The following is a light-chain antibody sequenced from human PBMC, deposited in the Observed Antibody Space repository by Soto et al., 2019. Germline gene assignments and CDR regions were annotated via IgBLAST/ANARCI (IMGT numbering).Light chain of an antibody. V-gene: IGKV3-11*01. CDR3: QQRSNWPPT. J-gene: IGKJ4*01. Sequence: EIVLTQYPATLSLSPGQRATLSCRASQSVSSYLAWYQQKRGQAPRLLIYDATDRATGTPARFSGSGSGTVFTLTISSLEPEDFAVYYCQQRSNWPPTFGGGTKVEIK. CDR1: QSVSSY. CDR2: DAT.